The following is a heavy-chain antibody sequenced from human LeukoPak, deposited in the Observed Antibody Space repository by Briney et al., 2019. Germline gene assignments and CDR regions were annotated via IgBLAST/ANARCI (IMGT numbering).Heavy chain of an antibody. D-gene: IGHD2-15*01. V-gene: IGHV3-30*18. CDR1: GFSFSSYG. J-gene: IGHJ4*02. CDR3: AKQNPDQYCSGDSCPFDY. Sequence: PGGSLRLSCAASGFSFSSYGMYWVRQAPGKGLEWLAGISFDGSTKYYEDSVKGRFTISRGNSNNTLYLQMNSLRAEDTAVYYCAKQNPDQYCSGDSCPFDYWGQGTLVTVSS. CDR2: ISFDGSTK.